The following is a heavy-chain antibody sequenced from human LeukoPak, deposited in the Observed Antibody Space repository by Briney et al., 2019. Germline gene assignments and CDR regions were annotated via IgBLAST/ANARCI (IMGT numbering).Heavy chain of an antibody. Sequence: ASVKVSCKASGGTFSSYAISWLRQAPGQGLEWMGRIIPILGIANYAQKFQGRVTITADKSTSTAYMELSSLRSEDTAVYYCARAPRGYSGYDYDYWGQGTLVTVSS. J-gene: IGHJ4*02. CDR1: GGTFSSYA. D-gene: IGHD5-12*01. CDR2: IIPILGIA. CDR3: ARAPRGYSGYDYDY. V-gene: IGHV1-69*04.